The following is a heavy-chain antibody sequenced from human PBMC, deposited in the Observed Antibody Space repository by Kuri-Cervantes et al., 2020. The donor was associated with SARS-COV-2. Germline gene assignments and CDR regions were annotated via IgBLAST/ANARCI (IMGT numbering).Heavy chain of an antibody. V-gene: IGHV3-33*08. Sequence: GGSLRLSCAASGFTFNNYAMTWVRQAPGKGPEWVAVIWYDGKKKYYGDPVKGRFIISRDNSKNTLYLQMNSLRAEDTAVYYCAREFLDIVATTLIYYYYGMDVWGQGTTVTVSS. CDR2: IWYDGKKK. CDR3: AREFLDIVATTLIYYYYGMDV. D-gene: IGHD5-12*01. J-gene: IGHJ6*02. CDR1: GFTFNNYA.